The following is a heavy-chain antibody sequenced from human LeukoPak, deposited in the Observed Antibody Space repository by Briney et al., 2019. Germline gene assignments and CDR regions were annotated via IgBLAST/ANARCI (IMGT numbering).Heavy chain of an antibody. D-gene: IGHD6-13*01. J-gene: IGHJ4*02. CDR1: GGSISSYY. CDR3: AGQKGSWGGFDY. CDR2: IYYSGST. Sequence: SETLSLTCTVSGGSISSYYWSRIRQPPGKGLEWIGYIYYSGSTNYNPSLKSRVTISVDTSKNQFSLKLSSVTAADTAVYYCAGQKGSWGGFDYWGQGTLVTVSS. V-gene: IGHV4-59*01.